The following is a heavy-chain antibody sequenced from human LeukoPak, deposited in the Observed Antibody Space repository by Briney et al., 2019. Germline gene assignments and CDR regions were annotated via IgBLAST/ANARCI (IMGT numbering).Heavy chain of an antibody. J-gene: IGHJ3*02. V-gene: IGHV3-48*04. D-gene: IGHD6-6*01. CDR3: AKDRVGSSSDAFDI. CDR2: ISSSSSTI. CDR1: GFTISSYS. Sequence: GGSLRLSCAASGFTISSYSMNWVRQAPGKGLEWVSYISSSSSTIYYADSVKGRFTISRDNAKNSLYLQMNSLRAEDTAVYYCAKDRVGSSSDAFDIWGQGTMVTVSS.